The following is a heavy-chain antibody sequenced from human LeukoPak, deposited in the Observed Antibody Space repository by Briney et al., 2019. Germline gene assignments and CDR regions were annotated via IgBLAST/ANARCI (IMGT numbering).Heavy chain of an antibody. J-gene: IGHJ4*02. CDR1: GLTFSSYS. Sequence: GGSLRLSCAASGLTFSSYSMNWVRQAPGKGLEWVSSISSSSSYIYYADSVKGRFTISRDNAKNSLYLQMNSLRAEDTAVYYCARGSGDGLETLDYWGQGTLVTVSS. D-gene: IGHD2-15*01. CDR3: ARGSGDGLETLDY. V-gene: IGHV3-21*01. CDR2: ISSSSSYI.